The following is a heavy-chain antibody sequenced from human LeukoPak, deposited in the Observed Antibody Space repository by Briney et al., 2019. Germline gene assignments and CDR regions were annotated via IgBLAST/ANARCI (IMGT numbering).Heavy chain of an antibody. CDR3: ARGREIAAAGTGNWFDP. D-gene: IGHD6-13*01. CDR1: GGSFSGYY. CDR2: INHSGST. Sequence: SETLSLTCAVYGGSFSGYYWSWIRQPPGKGLERIGEINHSGSTNYNPSLKSRVTISVDTSKNQFSLKLSSVTAADTAVYYCARGREIAAAGTGNWFDPWGQGTLVTVSS. V-gene: IGHV4-34*01. J-gene: IGHJ5*02.